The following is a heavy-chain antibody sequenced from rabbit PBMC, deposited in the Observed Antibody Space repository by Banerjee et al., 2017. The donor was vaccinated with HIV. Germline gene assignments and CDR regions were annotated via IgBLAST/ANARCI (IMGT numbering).Heavy chain of an antibody. Sequence: QSLEESGGDLVKPGASLTLSCTASGFTFSSYWICWVRQAPGKGLEWIACIDAGTSGSTGYASWAKGRFTISRASSTTVTLQMTSLTAADTATYFCARAYGDAYVTRLDLWGQGTLVTVS. J-gene: IGHJ3*01. CDR2: IDAGTSGST. D-gene: IGHD6-1*01. V-gene: IGHV1S40*01. CDR3: ARAYGDAYVTRLDL. CDR1: GFTFSSYW.